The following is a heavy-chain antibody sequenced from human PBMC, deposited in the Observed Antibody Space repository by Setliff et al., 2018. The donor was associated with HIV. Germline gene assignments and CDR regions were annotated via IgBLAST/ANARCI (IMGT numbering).Heavy chain of an antibody. Sequence: PGGSLRLSCAASGFTFSNAWMSWVRQAPGKGLEWVGRIKSKTDGGTTDYAAPVKGRFIISRDDSKNTLYLQMNSLKTEDTAVYYCGFRGDIVVVPAALNWGQGTLVTVSS. CDR2: IKSKTDGGTT. D-gene: IGHD2-2*01. J-gene: IGHJ4*02. CDR1: GFTFSNAW. V-gene: IGHV3-15*01. CDR3: GFRGDIVVVPAALN.